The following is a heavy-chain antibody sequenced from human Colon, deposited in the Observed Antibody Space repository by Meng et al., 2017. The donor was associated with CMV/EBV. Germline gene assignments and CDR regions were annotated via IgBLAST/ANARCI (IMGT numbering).Heavy chain of an antibody. Sequence: ASVKVSCKASGYTFTSYGITWVRQAPGQGLEWMGWISAYSGNTDYAQRLQGRVTMTKDTSTSIVYMELRSLRSDDTAVYYCARDRRSSSWNNNWFDPWGQGTLVTVSS. CDR3: ARDRRSSSWNNNWFDP. D-gene: IGHD6-13*01. CDR2: ISAYSGNT. V-gene: IGHV1-18*01. CDR1: GYTFTSYG. J-gene: IGHJ5*02.